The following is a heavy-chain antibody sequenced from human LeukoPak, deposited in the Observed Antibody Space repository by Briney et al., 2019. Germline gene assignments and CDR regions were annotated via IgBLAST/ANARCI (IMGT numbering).Heavy chain of an antibody. V-gene: IGHV3-30*18. CDR1: GFTFSSYG. CDR3: AKDPDY. J-gene: IGHJ4*02. Sequence: TGGSLRLSCAASGFTFSSYGMHWVGQAPGKGLEWVAVISYDGSNKYYADSVKGRFTISRDNSKNTLYLQMNSLRAEDTAVYYCAKDPDYWGQGTLVTVSS. CDR2: ISYDGSNK.